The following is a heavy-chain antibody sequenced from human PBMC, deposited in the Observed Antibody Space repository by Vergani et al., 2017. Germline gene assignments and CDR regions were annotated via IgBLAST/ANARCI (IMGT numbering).Heavy chain of an antibody. CDR3: ARNPSNGGVFDP. Sequence: QVQLVQSGPEVKKPGASVEVSCKASGYTFTSYDINWVRQAPGQGLEWMGWINPNSGDTGYAQKFQGRVTITRNTAISTAYMELSSLRSEDTAVYYCARNPSNGGVFDPWGQGTLVIVSS. CDR1: GYTFTSYD. D-gene: IGHD3-3*01. CDR2: INPNSGDT. V-gene: IGHV1-8*03. J-gene: IGHJ5*02.